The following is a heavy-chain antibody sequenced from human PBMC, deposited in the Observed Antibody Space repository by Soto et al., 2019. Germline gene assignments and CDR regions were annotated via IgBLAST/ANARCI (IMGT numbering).Heavy chain of an antibody. CDR3: ARGLLRIMITFGGVIVPYYFDY. J-gene: IGHJ4*02. D-gene: IGHD3-16*02. Sequence: SETLSLSCAVYGGSFSGYYWSWIRQPPGKGLEWIGEINHSGSTNYNPSLKSRVTISVDTSKNQFSLKLSSVTAADTAVYYCARGLLRIMITFGGVIVPYYFDYWGQGTLVTLSS. V-gene: IGHV4-34*01. CDR2: INHSGST. CDR1: GGSFSGYY.